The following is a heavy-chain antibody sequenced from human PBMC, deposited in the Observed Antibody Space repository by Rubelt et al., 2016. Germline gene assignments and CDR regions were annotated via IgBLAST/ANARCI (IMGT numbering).Heavy chain of an antibody. CDR3: ARDLNWENY. CDR1: EFTFSTYA. Sequence: GSGGGLVQPGESLRLSCVPSEFTFSTYAMNWVRQAPGKGLEWVSSISGADGSTYYADSVKGRFTISRDSSKDTLYLQMSSLRAEDTALYYCARDLNWENYWGQGTLVTVSS. V-gene: IGHV3-23*01. J-gene: IGHJ4*02. D-gene: IGHD7-27*01. CDR2: ISGADGST.